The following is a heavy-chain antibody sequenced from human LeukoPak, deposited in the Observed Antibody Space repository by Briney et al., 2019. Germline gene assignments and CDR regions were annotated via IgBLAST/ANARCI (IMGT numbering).Heavy chain of an antibody. J-gene: IGHJ4*02. V-gene: IGHV6-1*01. D-gene: IGHD5-12*01. CDR3: ARNLRPDFDY. Sequence: SQTLSLTCAISGDSVSSSSSAWSWIRQSPSGRLEWLGRTYLRSKWIRGYAEIVKGRVTIDPDTSKNHVSLQLNSVTPEDTAVYYCARNLRPDFDYWGRGTLVTVSS. CDR2: TYLRSKWIR. CDR1: GDSVSSSSSA.